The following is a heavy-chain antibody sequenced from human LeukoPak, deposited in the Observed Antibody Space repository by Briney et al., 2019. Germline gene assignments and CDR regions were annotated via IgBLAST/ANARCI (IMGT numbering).Heavy chain of an antibody. D-gene: IGHD3-3*01. Sequence: PSETLSLTCTVSGGSISTSNYYWGWIRQPPGKGLEWIGNIFYSGSTYYSPSLKSRVTISLDTSRNQFSLKLNSVTAADTAVYYCARRDYDFWSGYRWDPYYYYYMDVWGKGTTVTVSS. CDR2: IFYSGST. CDR1: GGSISTSNYY. J-gene: IGHJ6*03. CDR3: ARRDYDFWSGYRWDPYYYYYMDV. V-gene: IGHV4-39*07.